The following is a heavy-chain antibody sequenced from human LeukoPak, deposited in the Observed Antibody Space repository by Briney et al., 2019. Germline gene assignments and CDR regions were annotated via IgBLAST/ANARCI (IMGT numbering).Heavy chain of an antibody. V-gene: IGHV4-31*03. CDR3: ARDFMVRGVTTPDY. Sequence: SQTLSLTCTVSGGSISSGGYYWSWIRQHPGKGLEWIGYIHYSGSTYYNPSLNSRVTISVDRSANHFSLKVSSVTAADTAVYYCARDFMVRGVTTPDYWGQGTLVTVSS. CDR2: IHYSGST. D-gene: IGHD3-10*01. CDR1: GGSISSGGYY. J-gene: IGHJ4*02.